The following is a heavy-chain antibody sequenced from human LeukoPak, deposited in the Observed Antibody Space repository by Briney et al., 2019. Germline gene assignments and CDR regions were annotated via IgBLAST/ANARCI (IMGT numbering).Heavy chain of an antibody. V-gene: IGHV3-23*01. Sequence: GGSLRLSCAASGFTFSSYAMSWVRQAPGKGLEWVSAISGSGGSTYYADSVKGRFTISRDNSKNTLYLQMNSLRAEDTAVYYCAKDQGESFWSGYYAIDPWGQGTLVTVSS. D-gene: IGHD3-3*01. CDR3: AKDQGESFWSGYYAIDP. J-gene: IGHJ5*02. CDR2: ISGSGGST. CDR1: GFTFSSYA.